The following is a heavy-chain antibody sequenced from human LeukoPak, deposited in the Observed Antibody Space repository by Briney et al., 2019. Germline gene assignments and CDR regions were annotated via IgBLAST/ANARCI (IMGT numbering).Heavy chain of an antibody. CDR3: ARIARKLLPEDY. CDR1: GGTLSSYA. J-gene: IGHJ4*02. CDR2: IIPIFGTA. D-gene: IGHD2-15*01. V-gene: IGHV1-69*06. Sequence: SVKVSCKASGGTLSSYAISWVRQAPGQGLEWMGRIIPIFGTASYAQKFQGRVTITADKSTSTAYMELSSLRSEDTAVYYCARIARKLLPEDYWGQGTLVTVSS.